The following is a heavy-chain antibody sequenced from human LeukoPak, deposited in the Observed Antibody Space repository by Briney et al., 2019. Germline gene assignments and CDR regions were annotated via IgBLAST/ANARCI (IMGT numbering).Heavy chain of an antibody. CDR3: ARALREYSSSWFSDF. J-gene: IGHJ4*02. CDR2: ISSYSGST. D-gene: IGHD6-13*01. CDR1: GYTFRSYG. V-gene: IGHV1-18*01. Sequence: ASVKVSCRASGYTFRSYGFSWVRQAPGQGLEWMGWISSYSGSTNYQQKFQGRVTVTTDTSTSAAYMQLRSLRSDDTAVYFCARALREYSSSWFSDFWGQGTLVTVSS.